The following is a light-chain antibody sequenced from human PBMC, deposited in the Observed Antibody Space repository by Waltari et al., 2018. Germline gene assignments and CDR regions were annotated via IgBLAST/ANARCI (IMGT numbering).Light chain of an antibody. V-gene: IGKV1-39*01. CDR1: QAISTY. J-gene: IGKJ1*01. Sequence: DIQMTQSPSSLSASIGDRVTITCRASQAISTYLSWYQQKPGKAPNLLMYGASIWQTGVPSRFSGSGSGTDFNLTISSLQPEDFATYYCHQSYSNPWTFGQGTKVEFK. CDR2: GAS. CDR3: HQSYSNPWT.